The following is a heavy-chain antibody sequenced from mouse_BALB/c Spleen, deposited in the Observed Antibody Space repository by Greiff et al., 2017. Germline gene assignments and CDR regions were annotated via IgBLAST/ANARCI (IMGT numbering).Heavy chain of an antibody. D-gene: IGHD1-1*01. CDR3: SRAFTTVAPMDY. J-gene: IGHJ4*01. CDR1: GFTFSSYA. Sequence: EVMLVESGGGLVKPGGSLKLSCAASGFTFSSYAMSWVRQTPEKRLEWVASISSGGSTYYPDSVKGRFTISRDNARYILYLQMSSLRSEDTAMYYCSRAFTTVAPMDYWGQGTSVTVSS. CDR2: ISSGGST. V-gene: IGHV5-6-5*01.